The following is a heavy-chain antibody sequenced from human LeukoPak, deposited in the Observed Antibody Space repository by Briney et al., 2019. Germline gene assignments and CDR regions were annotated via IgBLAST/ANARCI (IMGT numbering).Heavy chain of an antibody. CDR3: ARDRGYNGFDY. D-gene: IGHD1-26*01. CDR1: GFTFSSSW. Sequence: GGSLRLTCVDSGFTFSSSWLTWVRQAPGEGLEWVANINEDGSQKNYVGSVKGRFTISRDNSKNSLYLQMNSLRVEDTAVYYCARDRGYNGFDYWGQETLVTVSS. CDR2: INEDGSQK. J-gene: IGHJ4*02. V-gene: IGHV3-7*01.